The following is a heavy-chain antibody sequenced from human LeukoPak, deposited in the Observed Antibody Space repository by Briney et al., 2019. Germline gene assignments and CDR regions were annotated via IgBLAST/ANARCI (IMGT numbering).Heavy chain of an antibody. D-gene: IGHD1-14*01. Sequence: PGGSLSVSCAASGFTFSGYGLHWVRQAPGKGLEGVAFIRYDGSYVYYADSVKGRFTISRDNSKNTLYLQMNSLRPEDTAVYYCATTGIRGKYYFDYWGQGTLVTVSS. J-gene: IGHJ4*02. CDR1: GFTFSGYG. CDR3: ATTGIRGKYYFDY. V-gene: IGHV3-30*02. CDR2: IRYDGSYV.